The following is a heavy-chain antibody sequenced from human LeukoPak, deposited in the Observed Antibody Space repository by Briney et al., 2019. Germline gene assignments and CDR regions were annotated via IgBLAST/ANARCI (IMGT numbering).Heavy chain of an antibody. CDR2: IYTSGST. Sequence: SETLSLTCTVSGGSISSGSYYWTWIRQPAGNGLEWIGRIYTSGSTNYNPSLKSRVTMSVDTSKNQFSLRLSSVTAADTAVYYCARARGGYYMDVWGKGTTVTISS. CDR1: GGSISSGSYY. CDR3: ARARGGYYMDV. D-gene: IGHD3-10*01. V-gene: IGHV4-61*02. J-gene: IGHJ6*03.